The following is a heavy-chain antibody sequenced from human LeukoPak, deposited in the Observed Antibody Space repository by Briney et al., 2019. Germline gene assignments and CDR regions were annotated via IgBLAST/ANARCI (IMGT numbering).Heavy chain of an antibody. D-gene: IGHD4/OR15-4a*01. V-gene: IGHV1-46*01. CDR1: GYTFTSYY. CDR3: ARDRLASSANSPWFDP. J-gene: IGHJ5*02. Sequence: ASVKVSCKASGYTFTSYYMHWVRQAPGQGLEWMGIINPSGGSTSYAQKFQGRVTMTRDMSTSTVYMELSSLRSEDTAVYYCARDRLASSANSPWFDPWGQGTLVTVSS. CDR2: INPSGGST.